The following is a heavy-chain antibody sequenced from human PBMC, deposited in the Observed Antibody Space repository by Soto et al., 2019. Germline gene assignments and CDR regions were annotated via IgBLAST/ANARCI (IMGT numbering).Heavy chain of an antibody. V-gene: IGHV3-23*01. Sequence: VGSLRLSCASSGFTFSSYAMSCVRQAPGKGLEWVSTISGSGNSTYFADSVKGRFTISRDNSKNTLYVQMNRLRAEDTAIYYCTRGFDGWPFENWGQGTQVNVSS. CDR1: GFTFSSYA. D-gene: IGHD2-15*01. CDR3: TRGFDGWPFEN. CDR2: ISGSGNST. J-gene: IGHJ4*02.